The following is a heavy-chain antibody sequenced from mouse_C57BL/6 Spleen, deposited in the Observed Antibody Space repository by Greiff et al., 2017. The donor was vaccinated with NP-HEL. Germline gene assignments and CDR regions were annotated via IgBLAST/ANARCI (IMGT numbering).Heavy chain of an antibody. CDR1: GFTFSDYG. D-gene: IGHD1-1*01. V-gene: IGHV5-17*01. CDR3: ARRWVVAFDY. Sequence: EVKVVESGGGLVKPGGSLKLSCAASGFTFSDYGMHWVRQAPEKGLEWVAYISSGSSTIYYADTVKGRFTISRDNAKNTLFLQMTSLRSEDTAMYYCARRWVVAFDYWGQGTTLSVSS. J-gene: IGHJ2*01. CDR2: ISSGSSTI.